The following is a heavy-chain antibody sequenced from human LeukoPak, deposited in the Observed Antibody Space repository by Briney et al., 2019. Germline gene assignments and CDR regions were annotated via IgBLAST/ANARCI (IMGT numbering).Heavy chain of an antibody. V-gene: IGHV3-13*01. CDR3: VREARGYHYTYFDY. CDR2: IASGSQT. J-gene: IGHJ4*02. CDR1: GFTLSSHD. D-gene: IGHD5-18*01. Sequence: GGSLRLSCTASGFTLSSHDMHWVRRATGKGLEWIAAIASGSQTFYAGSVKGRFTISREDAKNSLYLQMNSLRAGDTAVYYCVREARGYHYTYFDYWGRGTLVTVSS.